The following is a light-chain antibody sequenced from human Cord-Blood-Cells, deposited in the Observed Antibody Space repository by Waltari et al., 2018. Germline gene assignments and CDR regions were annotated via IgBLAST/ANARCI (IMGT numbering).Light chain of an antibody. CDR3: QSYDSSNPVV. CDR2: EDN. V-gene: IGLV6-57*01. J-gene: IGLJ2*01. CDR1: SGSIASNY. Sequence: NFMLTQPHSVSESPGKTVTISCTRSSGSIASNYVQWYQQRPGSSPTTVIYEDNQRPSGVPDRFSGSIDSSSTSASLTISGLKTEDEADYYCQSYDSSNPVVFGGGTKLTVL.